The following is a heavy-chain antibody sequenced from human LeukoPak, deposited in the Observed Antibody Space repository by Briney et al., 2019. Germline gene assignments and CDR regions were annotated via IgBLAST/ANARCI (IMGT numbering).Heavy chain of an antibody. Sequence: NASETLSLTCAVYGGSFSGYYWSWIRQPPGKGLEWIGEINHSGSTNYNPSLKSRVTISVDTSKNQFSLKLSSVTAADTAVYYCARGLAYYYDGSGSNWFDPWGQGILVTVSS. CDR1: GGSFSGYY. CDR3: ARGLAYYYDGSGSNWFDP. CDR2: INHSGST. V-gene: IGHV4-34*01. D-gene: IGHD3-22*01. J-gene: IGHJ5*02.